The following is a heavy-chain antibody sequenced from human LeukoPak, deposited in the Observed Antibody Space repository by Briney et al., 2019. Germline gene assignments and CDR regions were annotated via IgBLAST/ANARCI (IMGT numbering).Heavy chain of an antibody. D-gene: IGHD3-10*01. CDR3: ARYVVYGSGKYYFDY. CDR1: GGSVSSTTYY. CDR2: INYSGST. V-gene: IGHV4-39*01. Sequence: KPSETLSLTCTVSGGSVSSTTYYWSWIRQPPGKGLEWIASINYSGSTYYNPSRKSRVTICVDTTENQFSLKLSSVTAAYTAVYYCARYVVYGSGKYYFDYWGQGTLVTVSS. J-gene: IGHJ4*02.